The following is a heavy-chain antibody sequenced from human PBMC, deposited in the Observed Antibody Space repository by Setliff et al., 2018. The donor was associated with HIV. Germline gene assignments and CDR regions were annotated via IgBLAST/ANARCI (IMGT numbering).Heavy chain of an antibody. D-gene: IGHD1-1*01. CDR3: ARENEGGAFDI. CDR1: GYTFINFG. CDR2: ISAYNGNT. Sequence: ASVKVSCKASGYTFINFGISWVRQAPGQGLEWMGWISAYNGNTNSAQRLQGRVTLTTDTSTSTAYMDLRSLRSDYTAVYFCARENEGGAFDIWGQGTMVTVSS. V-gene: IGHV1-18*01. J-gene: IGHJ3*02.